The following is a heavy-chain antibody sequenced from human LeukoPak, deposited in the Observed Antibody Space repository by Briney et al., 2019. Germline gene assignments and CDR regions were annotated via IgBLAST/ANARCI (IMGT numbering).Heavy chain of an antibody. D-gene: IGHD6-13*01. CDR3: AKDXWEAAAGRETYYYYYYMDV. CDR2: IRYDGSNK. CDR1: GFTFSSYG. J-gene: IGHJ6*03. V-gene: IGHV3-30*02. Sequence: GGSLRLSCAASGFTFSSYGMHWVRQAPGKGLEWVAFIRYDGSNKYYADSVKGRFTISRDNSKNTLYLQMNSLRAEDTAVYYCAKDXWEAAAGRETYYYYYYMDVWGKGTTVTVSS.